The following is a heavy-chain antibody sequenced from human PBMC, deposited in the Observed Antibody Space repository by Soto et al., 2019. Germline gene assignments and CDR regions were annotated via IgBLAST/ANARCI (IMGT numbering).Heavy chain of an antibody. CDR2: IDPSDSYT. V-gene: IGHV5-10-1*01. D-gene: IGHD3-22*01. CDR3: ARRHYYDSSGYYGDGAFDI. CDR1: GDSLSIYL. Sequence: GHYQKILCTVCGDSLSIYLISCVRQQTGKGLEWMGKIDPSDSYTNYSPSFQGHVTISADKSISTAYLQWSGLKASDTAMYYCARRHYYDSSGYYGDGAFDIWGQGKMVTVSS. J-gene: IGHJ3*02.